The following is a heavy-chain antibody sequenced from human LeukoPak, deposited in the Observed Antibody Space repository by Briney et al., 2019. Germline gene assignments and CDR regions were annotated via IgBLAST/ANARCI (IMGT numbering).Heavy chain of an antibody. CDR3: ARGQTNGYNWRRHNWFDP. V-gene: IGHV4-34*01. CDR2: INHSGST. CDR1: GGSFSGYY. D-gene: IGHD1-20*01. J-gene: IGHJ5*02. Sequence: SETLSLTCAVYGGSFSGYYWSWIRQPPGKGLEWIGEINHSGSTNYNPSLKSRVTISVDTSKNQFSLKLSSVTAADTAVYYCARGQTNGYNWRRHNWFDPWGQGTLVTVSS.